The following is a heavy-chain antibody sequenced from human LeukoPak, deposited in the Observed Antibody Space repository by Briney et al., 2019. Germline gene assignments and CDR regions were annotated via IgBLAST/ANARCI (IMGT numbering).Heavy chain of an antibody. CDR3: AGDKIVGATNFDY. CDR1: GFTFSSYW. CDR2: IKQDGSEK. V-gene: IGHV3-7*01. Sequence: GGSLRLSCAASGFTFSSYWMSWVRQVPGKGLEWVANIKQDGSEKYYVDSVKGRFTISRDNAKNSLYLQMNSLRAEDTAVYYCAGDKIVGATNFDYWGQGTLVTVSS. J-gene: IGHJ4*02. D-gene: IGHD1-26*01.